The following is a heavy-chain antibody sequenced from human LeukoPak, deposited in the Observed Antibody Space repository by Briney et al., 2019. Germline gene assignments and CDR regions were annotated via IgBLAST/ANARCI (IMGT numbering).Heavy chain of an antibody. D-gene: IGHD6-13*01. Sequence: PGGSLRLSCAASGFTFSSYSMNWVRQAPGKGLEWVSYISSSSSTIYYADSVKGRFTISRDNAKNSLYLQMNSLRAEDTAVYYCARDSSSWSYYYYYKDVWGKGTTVTVSS. CDR2: ISSSSSTI. CDR3: ARDSSSWSYYYYYKDV. CDR1: GFTFSSYS. V-gene: IGHV3-48*01. J-gene: IGHJ6*03.